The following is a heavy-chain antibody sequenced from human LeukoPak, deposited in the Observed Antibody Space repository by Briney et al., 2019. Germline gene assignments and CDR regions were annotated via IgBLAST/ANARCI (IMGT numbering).Heavy chain of an antibody. CDR1: GFTFSSYG. CDR2: IWYDGSNK. CDR3: ARRLRWSGYLDY. D-gene: IGHD2-8*01. Sequence: GGSLRLSCAASGFTFSSYGMHWVRQAPGKGLEWVAFIWYDGSNKYYADSVKGRFTISRDNSKNTLYLQMNSLRAEDTAVYYCARRLRWSGYLDYWGQGTLVTVSS. V-gene: IGHV3-33*01. J-gene: IGHJ4*02.